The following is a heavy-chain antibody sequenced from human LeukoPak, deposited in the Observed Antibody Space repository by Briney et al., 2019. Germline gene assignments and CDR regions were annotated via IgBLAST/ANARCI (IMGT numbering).Heavy chain of an antibody. Sequence: SETLSLTCAVSGYSISSGYYWGWIRQPLGKGLEWIGSIYHSGSTYYNPPLKSRVTISVDTSKNQFSLKLSSVTAADTAVYYCARVVGSSWYCFDYWGQGTLVTVSS. D-gene: IGHD6-13*01. J-gene: IGHJ4*02. CDR1: GYSISSGYY. CDR2: IYHSGST. CDR3: ARVVGSSWYCFDY. V-gene: IGHV4-38-2*01.